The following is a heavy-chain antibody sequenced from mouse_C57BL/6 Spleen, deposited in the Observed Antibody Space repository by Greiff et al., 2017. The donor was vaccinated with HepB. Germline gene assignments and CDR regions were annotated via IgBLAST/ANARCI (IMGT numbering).Heavy chain of an antibody. CDR3: ARPRDYDYDWFAY. J-gene: IGHJ3*01. CDR1: GFTFSDYG. V-gene: IGHV5-17*01. CDR2: ISSGSSTI. D-gene: IGHD2-4*01. Sequence: EVMLVESGGGLVKPGGSLKLSCAASGFTFSDYGMHWVRQAPEKGLEWVAYISSGSSTIYYADTVKGRFTISRDNAKNTLFLQMTSLRSEDTAMYYCARPRDYDYDWFAYWGQGTLVTVSA.